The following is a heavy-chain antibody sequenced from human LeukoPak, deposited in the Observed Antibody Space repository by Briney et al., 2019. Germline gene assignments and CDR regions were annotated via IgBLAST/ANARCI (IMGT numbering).Heavy chain of an antibody. CDR3: ARTEYYFDH. D-gene: IGHD3-10*01. Sequence: PSETLSLTCTVSGGSISGYYWSWIRQPPGEGLEWIGDIFYSGSTNYNPSLRSRVTISVDTSKNQFSLKLRSVTAADTAVYYCARTEYYFDHWGQGTRVTVSS. J-gene: IGHJ4*02. CDR1: GGSISGYY. V-gene: IGHV4-59*01. CDR2: IFYSGST.